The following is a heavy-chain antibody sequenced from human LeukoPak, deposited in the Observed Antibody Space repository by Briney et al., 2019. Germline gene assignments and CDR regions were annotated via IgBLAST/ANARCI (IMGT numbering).Heavy chain of an antibody. CDR3: TTEGVGATWKYYFDY. V-gene: IGHV3-15*01. Sequence: GGSLRLSCAASGFSISNNYMSWVRQAPGKGLEWVGRIKSKTDGGTTDYAAPVKGRFTISRDDSKNTLYLHMNSLKTEDTAVYYCTTEGVGATWKYYFDYWGQGTLVTVSS. J-gene: IGHJ4*02. D-gene: IGHD1-26*01. CDR2: IKSKTDGGTT. CDR1: GFSISNNY.